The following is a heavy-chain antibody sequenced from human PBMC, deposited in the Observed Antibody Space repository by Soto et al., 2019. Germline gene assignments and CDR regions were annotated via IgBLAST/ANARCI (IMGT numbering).Heavy chain of an antibody. Sequence: QVQLQQWGAGLLKPSETLSLTCAVYGGSFSGYYWSWIRQPPGKGLEWIGEINHSGSTNYNPSLKSRVTISVDTSKNQFSLKLSSVTAADTAVYYCARGQWELHRVIDYWGQGTLVTVSS. CDR1: GGSFSGYY. CDR2: INHSGST. CDR3: ARGQWELHRVIDY. J-gene: IGHJ4*02. V-gene: IGHV4-34*01. D-gene: IGHD1-26*01.